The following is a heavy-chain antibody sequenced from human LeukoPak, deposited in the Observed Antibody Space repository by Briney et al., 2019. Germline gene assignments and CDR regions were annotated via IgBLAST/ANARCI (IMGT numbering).Heavy chain of an antibody. V-gene: IGHV4-34*01. J-gene: IGHJ5*02. CDR3: ARASLMENWFDP. D-gene: IGHD2-8*01. Sequence: SETLSLTCAVYGGSFSGYYWSWIRQPPGKGLEWIGEINHSGSTNYNPSLKSRVTISVDTSKNQFSLKLSSVTAADTAVYYCARASLMENWFDPWGQGTLVTVSS. CDR1: GGSFSGYY. CDR2: INHSGST.